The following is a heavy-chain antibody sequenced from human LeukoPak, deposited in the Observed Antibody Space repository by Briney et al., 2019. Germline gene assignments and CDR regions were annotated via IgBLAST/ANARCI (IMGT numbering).Heavy chain of an antibody. D-gene: IGHD3-10*01. CDR3: ARDLGVGIPYGSGSLHY. Sequence: TGGSLRLSCAASGFTFSSYAMHWVRQAPGKGLEWVAVISYDGSNKYYADSVKGRFTTSRDNSKNTLYLETSTLRADDTAVYYCARDLGVGIPYGSGSLHYWGQGALVTVSS. J-gene: IGHJ4*02. CDR1: GFTFSSYA. V-gene: IGHV3-30-3*01. CDR2: ISYDGSNK.